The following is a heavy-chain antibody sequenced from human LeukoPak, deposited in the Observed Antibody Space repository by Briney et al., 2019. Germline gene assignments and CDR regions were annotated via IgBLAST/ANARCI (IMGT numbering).Heavy chain of an antibody. Sequence: PSETLSLTRTVSGGSISSSSYYWGWIRQPPGKGLEWIGSIYYSGSTYYNPSLKSRVTISVDTSKNQFSLKLSSVTAADTAVYYCARGSPIAVAGTVGSLFDYWGQGTLVTVSS. J-gene: IGHJ4*02. V-gene: IGHV4-39*07. CDR3: ARGSPIAVAGTVGSLFDY. CDR1: GGSISSSSYY. D-gene: IGHD6-19*01. CDR2: IYYSGST.